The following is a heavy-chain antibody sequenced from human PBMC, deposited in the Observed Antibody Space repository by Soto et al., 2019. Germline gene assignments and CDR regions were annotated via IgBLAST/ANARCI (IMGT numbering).Heavy chain of an antibody. Sequence: QVQLVESGGGVVQPGRSLRLSCTASGFTFINYGIHWVRQAPGKGLEWVAVTSHDGSSEYYADSVQGRSAISRDNSKNAVYLQLNSLRTGDTALFYCATGCGRGYDLCGPCGQGTVVTVSP. CDR3: ATGCGRGYDLCGP. V-gene: IGHV3-30*03. CDR1: GFTFINYG. CDR2: TSHDGSSE. D-gene: IGHD5-12*01. J-gene: IGHJ5*02.